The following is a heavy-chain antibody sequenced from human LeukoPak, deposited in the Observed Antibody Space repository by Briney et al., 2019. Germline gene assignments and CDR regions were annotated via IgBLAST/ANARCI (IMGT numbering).Heavy chain of an antibody. J-gene: IGHJ4*02. CDR3: PTDPQQRFRELLPCY. CDR2: LKSKTDGGTT. CDR1: GFTFSNAW. Sequence: GGSLRLSCAASGFTFSNAWMSWVRQAPGKGLEWVGSLKSKTDGGTTDYAAPVKGRFTISRDDSKNTLYLQMNSLKTEDTAVYYCPTDPQQRFRELLPCYWGQGTLVTVSS. V-gene: IGHV3-15*01. D-gene: IGHD3-10*01.